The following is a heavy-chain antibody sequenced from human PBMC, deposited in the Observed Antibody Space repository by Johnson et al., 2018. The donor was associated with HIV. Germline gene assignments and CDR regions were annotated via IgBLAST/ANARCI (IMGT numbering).Heavy chain of an antibody. CDR1: GFTVSSNY. D-gene: IGHD3-16*01. CDR3: ASMGLGGNAFDI. Sequence: VLLVESGGGLVQPGGSLRLSCAASGFTVSSNYMSWVRQAPGQGLEWVSVSYSGGSTYYADSVKGRFTISRDNSKNTLYLQMNSLSAEDTAVYHCASMGLGGNAFDIWGQGTMVTVSS. V-gene: IGHV3-66*01. CDR2: SYSGGST. J-gene: IGHJ3*02.